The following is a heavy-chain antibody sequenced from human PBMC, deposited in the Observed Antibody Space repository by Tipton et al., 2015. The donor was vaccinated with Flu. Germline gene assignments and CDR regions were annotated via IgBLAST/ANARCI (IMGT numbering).Heavy chain of an antibody. CDR2: IKPDGSET. J-gene: IGHJ4*02. V-gene: IGHV3-7*04. D-gene: IGHD3-10*01. CDR1: GFTFSDYW. Sequence: SLRLSCAASGFTFSDYWMAWVRQAPGKGLEWVAVIKPDGSETHYLGSVKGRFTLSRDNAKNSVSLQMSNLRVEDTAVYYCVRAIAASGSFWGQGTLVTVSS. CDR3: VRAIAASGSF.